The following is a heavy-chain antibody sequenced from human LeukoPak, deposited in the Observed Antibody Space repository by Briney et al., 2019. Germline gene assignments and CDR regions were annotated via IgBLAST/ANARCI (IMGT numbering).Heavy chain of an antibody. CDR1: GFTFSNYA. D-gene: IGHD2-2*01. CDR3: AKELGITNWSVLDY. V-gene: IGHV3-23*01. Sequence: PGKSLRLSCEGSGFTFSNYAMTWVRQAPGKGLEWVSAISGGGDYAYYADSVKGRFTISRDNSKSTLYLQMNSLGVEDTAVYFCAKELGITNWSVLDYWGQGILVTVSS. CDR2: ISGGGDYA. J-gene: IGHJ4*02.